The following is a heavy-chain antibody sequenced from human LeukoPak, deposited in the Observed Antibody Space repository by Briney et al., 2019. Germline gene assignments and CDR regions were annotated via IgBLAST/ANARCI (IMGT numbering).Heavy chain of an antibody. V-gene: IGHV3-11*06. CDR1: GFPSSDSY. CDR2: ITSSTNYT. D-gene: IGHD1-26*01. J-gene: IGHJ4*02. CDR3: ARERGAIDY. Sequence: GGSRRLSCVFPGFPSSDSYMTWIPQPPGKGLELVSYITSSTNYTNYADSVKGRFSISRDNAKNSLYLQMNSLRAEDTAVYYCARERGAIDYWGQGTLVTVSS.